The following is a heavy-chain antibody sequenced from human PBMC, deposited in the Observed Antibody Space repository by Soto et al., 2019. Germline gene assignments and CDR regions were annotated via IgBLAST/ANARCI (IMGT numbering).Heavy chain of an antibody. CDR2: ITSDGKSK. V-gene: IGHV3-74*01. CDR1: GFNFSNHW. J-gene: IGHJ5*02. CDR3: ARESGDWPLNWFDP. Sequence: GWSLRLSCAASGFNFSNHWMHWVRQRPAEGLVWVSRITSDGKSKAYAESVKGRFAISRDNAKNTLYLQMNGLTAEDTAVYYCARESGDWPLNWFDPWGQGTLVTVSS. D-gene: IGHD2-21*02.